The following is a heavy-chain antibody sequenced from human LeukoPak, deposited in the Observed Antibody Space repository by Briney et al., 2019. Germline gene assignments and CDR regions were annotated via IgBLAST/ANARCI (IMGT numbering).Heavy chain of an antibody. Sequence: PSQTLSLTCTVSGGSISSGSYYWSWIRQPAGKGLEWIGRIYTSGSTNYNPSLKSRVTISVDTSKNQFSLTLSSVTAADTAVYYCARHYYYYMDVWGKGTTVTVSS. CDR2: IYTSGST. CDR1: GGSISSGSYY. V-gene: IGHV4-61*02. J-gene: IGHJ6*03. CDR3: ARHYYYYMDV.